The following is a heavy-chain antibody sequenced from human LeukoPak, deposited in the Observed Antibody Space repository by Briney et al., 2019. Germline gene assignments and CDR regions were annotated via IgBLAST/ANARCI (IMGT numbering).Heavy chain of an antibody. Sequence: GASVNVSCKASGYTFTSYFMHWVRQAPGQGLEWMGIINPSGGSTSYAQMFQGRVTMTRDASTSTVYMELSSLRSGDTAVYYCPILHGFCSGGSCYSDFDYWGQGTLVTVSS. D-gene: IGHD2-15*01. CDR3: PILHGFCSGGSCYSDFDY. V-gene: IGHV1-46*01. CDR2: INPSGGST. J-gene: IGHJ4*02. CDR1: GYTFTSYF.